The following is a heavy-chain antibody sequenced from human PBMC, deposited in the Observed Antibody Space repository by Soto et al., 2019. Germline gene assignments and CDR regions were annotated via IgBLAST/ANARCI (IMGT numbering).Heavy chain of an antibody. J-gene: IGHJ5*02. CDR3: ARGQGYCSSTSCYMGENWFDP. CDR2: ISGSGGST. Sequence: GGSLRLSCAASGFTFSSYAMSWVRQAPGRGLEWVSAISGSGGSTYYADSVKGRFTISRDNSKNTLYLQMNSPRAADTAVYYRARGQGYCSSTSCYMGENWFDPWGEGTLVTVSS. D-gene: IGHD2-2*02. V-gene: IGHV3-23*01. CDR1: GFTFSSYA.